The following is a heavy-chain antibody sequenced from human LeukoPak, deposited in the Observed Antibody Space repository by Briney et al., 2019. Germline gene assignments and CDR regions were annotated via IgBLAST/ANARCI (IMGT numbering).Heavy chain of an antibody. CDR1: GGSISSYY. D-gene: IGHD6-19*01. Sequence: TSETLSLTCTVSGGSISSYYWSWIRQPPGKGLEWIGYISYSGTTNYNPSLKSRVTISVDTSKNQLSLKLSSVTAADTAVYYCARLSSSGWSVDYWGQGTLVTVSS. V-gene: IGHV4-59*01. J-gene: IGHJ4*02. CDR2: ISYSGTT. CDR3: ARLSSSGWSVDY.